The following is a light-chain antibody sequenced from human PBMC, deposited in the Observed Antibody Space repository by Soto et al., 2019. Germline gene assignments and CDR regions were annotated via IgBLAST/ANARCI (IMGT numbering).Light chain of an antibody. V-gene: IGKV1-5*03. CDR3: QHYNSYSEA. CDR2: KAS. CDR1: QTISSW. J-gene: IGKJ1*01. Sequence: IQMPQSHSTLSGSVGAIFKTTGRASQTISSWLAWYQQKPGKAPKLLIYKASTLKSGVPSRFSGSGSGTEFTLTISSLQPDDFATYYCQHYNSYSEAVGQGTKVKI.